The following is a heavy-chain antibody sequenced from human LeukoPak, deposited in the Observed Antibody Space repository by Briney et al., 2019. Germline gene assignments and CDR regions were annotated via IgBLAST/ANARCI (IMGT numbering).Heavy chain of an antibody. D-gene: IGHD3-10*01. V-gene: IGHV4-61*02. CDR3: ARDRVSFYYSRTSDAFDI. CDR1: GGSISSGSYY. Sequence: SETLSLTCTVSGGSISSGSYYWSWIRQPAGKGLEWIGRIYTSGSTNYNPSLKSRVTISVDTSKNQFSLKLSSVTAADTAVYYCARDRVSFYYSRTSDAFDIWGQGTMVTVSS. J-gene: IGHJ3*02. CDR2: IYTSGST.